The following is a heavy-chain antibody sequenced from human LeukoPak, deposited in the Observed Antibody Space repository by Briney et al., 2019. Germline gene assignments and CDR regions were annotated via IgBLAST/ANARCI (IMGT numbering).Heavy chain of an antibody. CDR1: GFTFDDYA. Sequence: GRSLRLSCAASGFTFDDYAMHWVRQAPGKGLEPVSGISWNSGSIGYADSVKGRFTISRDNAKNSLYLQMNSLRAGDTALYYYAKDTDSSGYFPIDYWGQGTLVTVSS. D-gene: IGHD3-22*01. J-gene: IGHJ4*02. CDR2: ISWNSGSI. CDR3: AKDTDSSGYFPIDY. V-gene: IGHV3-9*01.